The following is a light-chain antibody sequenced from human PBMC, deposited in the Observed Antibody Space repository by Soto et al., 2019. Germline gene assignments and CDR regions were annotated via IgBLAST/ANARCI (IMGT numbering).Light chain of an antibody. CDR3: QQYGNSPA. CDR1: QSVSSSY. J-gene: IGKJ4*01. CDR2: GAS. Sequence: EIVLTQSPGTLSLSPGERATLSCRASQSVSSSYLAWYQQKPGQAPRLLIYGASSRATGIPDRFSGSGSGTDFTLTIRRLEPEDFAVYYCQQYGNSPAFGGGTKVEIK. V-gene: IGKV3-20*01.